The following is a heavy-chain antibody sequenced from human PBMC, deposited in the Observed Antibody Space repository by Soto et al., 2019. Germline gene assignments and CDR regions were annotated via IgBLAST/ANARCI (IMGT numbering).Heavy chain of an antibody. J-gene: IGHJ4*02. Sequence: QVQLVESGGGLVKPGGSLRLSCAASGFTFGDYHMSWIRQAPGKGLEWVSYISGSGTTLYYADSVKGQFTISRDNARNSLYLQMNSLRAGATAVYYGARDQDVFDYWGQGALVTVSS. CDR1: GFTFGDYH. CDR3: ARDQDVFDY. CDR2: ISGSGTTL. V-gene: IGHV3-11*01.